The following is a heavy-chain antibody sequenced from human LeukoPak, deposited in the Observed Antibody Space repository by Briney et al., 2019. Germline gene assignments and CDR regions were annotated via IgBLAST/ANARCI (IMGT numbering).Heavy chain of an antibody. J-gene: IGHJ4*02. CDR1: GGSISSYY. D-gene: IGHD6-19*01. CDR2: IYYSGST. V-gene: IGHV4-59*01. CDR3: ARVAVAGTLFDY. Sequence: SETLSLTCTVSGGSISSYYWSWIRQPPGKGLEWIGYIYYSGSTNYNPSLKSRVTISVDTPKNQFSLKLSSVTAADTAVYYCARVAVAGTLFDYWGQGTLVTVSS.